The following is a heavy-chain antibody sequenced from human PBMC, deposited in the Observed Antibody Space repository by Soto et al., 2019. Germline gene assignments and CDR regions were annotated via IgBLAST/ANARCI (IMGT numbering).Heavy chain of an antibody. CDR2: ISWNSGSI. CDR1: GFTFDDYA. Sequence: EVQLVESGGGLVQPGRSLRLSCAASGFTFDDYAMHWVRQAPGKGLEWVSGISWNSGSIGYADSVKGRFTISRDNAKNSLYLQMNSLRAEDTALYYCAKATYLHHFDYWGQGTLVTVSS. V-gene: IGHV3-9*01. J-gene: IGHJ4*02. D-gene: IGHD2-2*02. CDR3: AKATYLHHFDY.